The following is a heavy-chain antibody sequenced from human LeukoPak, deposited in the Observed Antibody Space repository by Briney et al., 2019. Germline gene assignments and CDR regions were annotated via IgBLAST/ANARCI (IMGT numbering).Heavy chain of an antibody. CDR2: IIPIFGTA. CDR1: GGTFSSYA. CDR3: ARARIAAASPVVPFGAFDI. D-gene: IGHD6-13*01. J-gene: IGHJ3*02. V-gene: IGHV1-69*13. Sequence: SVKVSCKASGGTFSSYAISWVRQAPGQGLEWMGGIIPIFGTANYAQKFQGRVTITADESTSTAYMELSSLRSEDTAVYYCARARIAAASPVVPFGAFDIWGQGTRVTVSS.